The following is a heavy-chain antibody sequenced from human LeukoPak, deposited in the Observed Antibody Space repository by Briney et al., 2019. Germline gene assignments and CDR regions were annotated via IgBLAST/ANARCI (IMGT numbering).Heavy chain of an antibody. CDR3: ARRGVTQKYFDY. V-gene: IGHV4-31*03. Sequence: SETLSLTCTVSGGSISSGGYYWSWIRQHPGKGLEWIGYIYYSGSTYYNPSLKSRFTISVDTSKNQFSLKLSSVTAADTAVYYCARRGVTQKYFDYWGQGTLVTVSS. J-gene: IGHJ4*02. CDR2: IYYSGST. D-gene: IGHD3-10*01. CDR1: GGSISSGGYY.